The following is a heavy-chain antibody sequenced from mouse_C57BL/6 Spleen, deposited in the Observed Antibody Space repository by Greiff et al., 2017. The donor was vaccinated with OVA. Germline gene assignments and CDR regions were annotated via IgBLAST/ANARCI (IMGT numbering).Heavy chain of an antibody. J-gene: IGHJ1*03. Sequence: QVQLQQSGAELVRPGASVTLSCKASGYTFTDYEMHWVKQTPVHGLEWIGAIDPETGGTAYNQKFKGKAILTADKSSSTAYMELRSLTSEDSAVDYGTRRTTVVAPYWYFDVWGTGTTVTVSS. CDR2: IDPETGGT. V-gene: IGHV1-15*01. CDR1: GYTFTDYE. CDR3: TRRTTVVAPYWYFDV. D-gene: IGHD1-1*01.